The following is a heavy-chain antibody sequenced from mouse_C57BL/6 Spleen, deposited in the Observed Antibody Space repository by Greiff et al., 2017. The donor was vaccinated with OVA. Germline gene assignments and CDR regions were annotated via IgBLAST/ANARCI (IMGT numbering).Heavy chain of an antibody. V-gene: IGHV1-52*01. CDR3: ARSGSNDVDY. CDR1: GYTFTSYW. CDR2: IDPSDSET. Sequence: VQLQQPGAELVRPGSSVKLSCKASGYTFTSYWMHWVKQRPIQGLEWIGNIDPSDSETHYNQKFKDKATLTVDKSSSTAYMQLSSLTAKYSAVYYCARSGSNDVDYWGQGTTLTVSS. D-gene: IGHD2-12*01. J-gene: IGHJ2*01.